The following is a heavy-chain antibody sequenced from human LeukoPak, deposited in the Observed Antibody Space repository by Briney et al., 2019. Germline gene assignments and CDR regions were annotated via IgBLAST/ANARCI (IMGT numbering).Heavy chain of an antibody. J-gene: IGHJ4*02. CDR3: ARSTSAFDSPFDL. CDR2: ISSSSGYT. CDR1: GFTFSDHY. D-gene: IGHD5-12*01. Sequence: GGSLRLSCAASGFTFSDHYMNWIRQAPGKGLEWVSYISSSSGYTKYADSVKGRFTISRDNAENSLYLQMSSLRAEDTAVYYCARSTSAFDSPFDLWGQGTLVTVSS. V-gene: IGHV3-11*06.